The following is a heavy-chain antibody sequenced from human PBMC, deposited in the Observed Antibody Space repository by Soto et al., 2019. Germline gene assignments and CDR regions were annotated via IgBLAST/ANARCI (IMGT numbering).Heavy chain of an antibody. Sequence: QEQLVQSGAEVKKPGSSVKVSCKASGGIFSSYAISWVRQAPGQGLEWMGVIIPIFGTATYAQKFQGRVTITADESTNTVYMDLSSLKSEDTAIYYCARGGSGYVWFNEFWGQGTLVTFSS. CDR2: IIPIFGTA. J-gene: IGHJ4*02. CDR1: GGIFSSYA. V-gene: IGHV1-69*01. D-gene: IGHD3-22*01. CDR3: ARGGSGYVWFNEF.